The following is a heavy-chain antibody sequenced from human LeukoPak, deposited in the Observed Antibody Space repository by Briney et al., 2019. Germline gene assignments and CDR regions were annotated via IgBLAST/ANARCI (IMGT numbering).Heavy chain of an antibody. Sequence: GGSLRLSCAASGFTFSSFGMSWVRQAPGKGLEWVSAISSTGGTAYYADSVKGRFTISRDNSRSTLSLQMDSLRAEDTATYYCATYRQIQVPFEFWGQGTLVTVSS. CDR3: ATYRQIQVPFEF. CDR1: GFTFSSFG. D-gene: IGHD5-18*01. V-gene: IGHV3-23*01. CDR2: ISSTGGTA. J-gene: IGHJ4*02.